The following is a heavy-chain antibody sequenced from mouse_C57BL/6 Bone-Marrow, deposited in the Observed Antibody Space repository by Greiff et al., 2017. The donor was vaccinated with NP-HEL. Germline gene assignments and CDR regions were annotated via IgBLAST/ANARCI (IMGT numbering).Heavy chain of an antibody. Sequence: VKLMESGAELARPGASVKLSCKASGYTFTSYGISWVKQRTGQGLEWIGEIYPRSGNTYYNEKFKGKATLTADKSSSTAYMELRSLTSEDSAVYFCARWTGRMDYWGQGTSVTVSS. V-gene: IGHV1-81*01. CDR1: GYTFTSYG. CDR3: ARWTGRMDY. J-gene: IGHJ4*01. CDR2: IYPRSGNT. D-gene: IGHD1-1*01.